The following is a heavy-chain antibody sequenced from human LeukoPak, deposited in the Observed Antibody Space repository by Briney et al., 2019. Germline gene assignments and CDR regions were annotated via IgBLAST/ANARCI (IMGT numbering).Heavy chain of an antibody. CDR2: INSGGST. CDR3: ARDREPYGDFDY. Sequence: PGGSLRLSCAASGFTVSSNYMSWVRQAPGKGLEWVSVINSGGSTYYADSVKGRLTISRDNSKNTLYLQMNSLRAEDTAVYYCARDREPYGDFDYWGQGTLVTVSS. D-gene: IGHD1-14*01. J-gene: IGHJ4*02. V-gene: IGHV3-66*01. CDR1: GFTVSSNY.